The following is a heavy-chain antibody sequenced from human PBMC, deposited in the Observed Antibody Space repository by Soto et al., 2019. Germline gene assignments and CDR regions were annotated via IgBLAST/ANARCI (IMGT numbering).Heavy chain of an antibody. CDR3: ARDDEMGYFDY. D-gene: IGHD3-16*01. V-gene: IGHV3-48*01. J-gene: IGHJ4*02. CDR2: ISSSTRTI. Sequence: EGQLVESGGGLVQPGGSGRLSCAASGFTFSSHSMNWVRRAPGKGLEWVSYISSSTRTIYYADSVKGRFTVSRDNAKNSLYLQMNSLRAEDTAVYYCARDDEMGYFDYWGQGTLVTVSS. CDR1: GFTFSSHS.